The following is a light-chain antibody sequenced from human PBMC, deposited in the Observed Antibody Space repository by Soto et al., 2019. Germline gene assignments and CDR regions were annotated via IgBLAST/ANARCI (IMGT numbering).Light chain of an antibody. J-gene: IGLJ1*01. CDR2: GDK. CDR3: QSYDSSLSVSYV. V-gene: IGLV1-40*01. Sequence: QSVLTQPPSVSGAPGQRVTISCTGSSSNIGAGYDVHWYQQRPGTAPKLLIYGDKNRPSGVPDRFSGSKSGTSASLAITGLQAEDEADYYCQSYDSSLSVSYVFGTGTKVTV. CDR1: SSNIGAGYD.